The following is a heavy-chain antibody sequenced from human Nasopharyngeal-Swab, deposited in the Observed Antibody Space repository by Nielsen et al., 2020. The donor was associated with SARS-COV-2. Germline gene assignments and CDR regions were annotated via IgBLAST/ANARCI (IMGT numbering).Heavy chain of an antibody. J-gene: IGHJ4*02. CDR3: ARAGRYQLQTHPFDY. Sequence: GASLKISCAASGFTFSSYWMHWVRQAPGKGLVWVSRINSDGSSTSYADSVKGRFTISRDNAKNTLYLQMNSLRAEDTAVYYCARAGRYQLQTHPFDYWGQGTLVTVSS. CDR1: GFTFSSYW. D-gene: IGHD2-2*01. CDR2: INSDGSST. V-gene: IGHV3-74*01.